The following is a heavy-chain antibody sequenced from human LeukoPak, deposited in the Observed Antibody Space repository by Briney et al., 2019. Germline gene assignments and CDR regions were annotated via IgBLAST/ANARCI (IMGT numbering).Heavy chain of an antibody. CDR2: INPSGGST. CDR1: GYTFTSYY. J-gene: IGHJ4*02. V-gene: IGHV1-46*01. Sequence: VASVKVSCKAYGYTFTSYYTHWVRQAPGQGLEWMGIINPSGGSTSYAQKFQGRVTMTRDMSTSTVYMELSSLRSEDTAVYYCARGRITMVRGARGSIDYWGQGTLVTVSS. D-gene: IGHD3-10*01. CDR3: ARGRITMVRGARGSIDY.